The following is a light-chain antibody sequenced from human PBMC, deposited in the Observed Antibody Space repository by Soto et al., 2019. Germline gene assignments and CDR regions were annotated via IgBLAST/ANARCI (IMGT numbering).Light chain of an antibody. Sequence: ENVLTQSPGTLSLSTGERATLSCRASQSVSSSDLAWYQQKPGRAPRLLIYDTSTSATGIPDRFSGSGSGTDFTLTINRLEPEDCAVYFCQQYGGSGKSFGQGTKVEIK. CDR1: QSVSSSD. CDR3: QQYGGSGKS. V-gene: IGKV3-20*01. J-gene: IGKJ1*01. CDR2: DTS.